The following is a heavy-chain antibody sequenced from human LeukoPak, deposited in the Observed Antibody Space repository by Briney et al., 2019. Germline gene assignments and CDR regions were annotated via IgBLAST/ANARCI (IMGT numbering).Heavy chain of an antibody. V-gene: IGHV1-18*01. Sequence: ASVKVSCKASGYTFTSNGISWVRQAPGQGLEWMGWISAYNGNTNYEQKLQGRVTMTTDTSTSTAYMELRSLRSDDTAVYYCATVRTGEGYFDYWGQGTLVTVSS. CDR2: ISAYNGNT. J-gene: IGHJ4*02. CDR1: GYTFTSNG. CDR3: ATVRTGEGYFDY. D-gene: IGHD7-27*01.